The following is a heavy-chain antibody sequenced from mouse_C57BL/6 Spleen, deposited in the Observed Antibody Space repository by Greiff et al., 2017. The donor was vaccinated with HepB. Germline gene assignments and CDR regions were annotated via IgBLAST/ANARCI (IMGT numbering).Heavy chain of an antibody. CDR1: GYTFTSYW. V-gene: IGHV1-7*01. Sequence: VQLVESGAELAKPGASVKLSCKASGYTFTSYWMHWVKQRPGQGLEWIGYINPSSGYTKYNQKFKDKATLTADKSSSTAYMQLSSLTYEDSAVYYCASTAVRAQDYAMDYWGQGTSVTVSS. CDR2: INPSSGYT. D-gene: IGHD3-2*02. J-gene: IGHJ4*01. CDR3: ASTAVRAQDYAMDY.